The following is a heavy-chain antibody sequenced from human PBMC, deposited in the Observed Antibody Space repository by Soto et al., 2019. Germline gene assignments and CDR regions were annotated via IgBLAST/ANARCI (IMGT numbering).Heavy chain of an antibody. CDR2: ISASGGNS. CDR1: GFTFSSYA. CDR3: AKDLQGNWNPDY. V-gene: IGHV3-23*01. J-gene: IGHJ4*02. D-gene: IGHD1-1*01. Sequence: GGSLRLSCAASGFTFSSYAMSWVRQAPGKGLEWVSAISASGGNSYDADSVKGRFTISRDNSRNTLYLQMNSLRAEDTAVYYCAKDLQGNWNPDYWGQGTLVTVSS.